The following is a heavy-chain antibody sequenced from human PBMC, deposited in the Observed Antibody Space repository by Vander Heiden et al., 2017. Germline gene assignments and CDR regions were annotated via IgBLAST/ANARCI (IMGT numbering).Heavy chain of an antibody. J-gene: IGHJ5*02. CDR3: ARDWLDYGDYSYWFDP. D-gene: IGHD4-17*01. Sequence: QVQLVQSGAEVKKPGSSVKVSCKASGGTFSSYAISRVRQAPRQGLEWMGGIIPIFGTANYAQKFQGRVTITADESTSTAYMELSSLGSEDTAVYYCARDWLDYGDYSYWFDPWGQGTLVTVSS. CDR1: GGTFSSYA. V-gene: IGHV1-69*01. CDR2: IIPIFGTA.